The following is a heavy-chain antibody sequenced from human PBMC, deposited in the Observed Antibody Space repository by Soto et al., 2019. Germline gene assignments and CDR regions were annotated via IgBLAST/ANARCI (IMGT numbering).Heavy chain of an antibody. CDR1: GFSIINNY. CDR2: IDSCGEK. J-gene: IGHJ6*01. CDR3: ARGRSLYYYYCIDL. V-gene: IGHV3-53*01. Sequence: GGSLRLSCAASGFSIINNYMTWVRQAPGKGLEWVSLIDSCGEKYYADSVAGRFTLSRDISKHFLYPQMNSLRAEDKAVYNCARGRSLYYYYCIDLWGQGTTVTFSS.